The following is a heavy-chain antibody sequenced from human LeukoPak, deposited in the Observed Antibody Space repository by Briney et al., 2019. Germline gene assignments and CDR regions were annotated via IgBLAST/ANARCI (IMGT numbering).Heavy chain of an antibody. CDR1: GFALKSYS. J-gene: IGHJ4*02. CDR2: ISSTSAYI. D-gene: IGHD3-22*01. CDR3: VRDDDRPDNGLDY. V-gene: IGHV3-21*01. Sequence: AGGSLRLSCAGSGFALKSYSLTWVRQAPGKGLEWVSSISSTSAYIHYADSVKGRFTISRDNSKNTLYLQMNSLRAEDTAVYYCVRDDDRPDNGLDYWGQGTLVTVSS.